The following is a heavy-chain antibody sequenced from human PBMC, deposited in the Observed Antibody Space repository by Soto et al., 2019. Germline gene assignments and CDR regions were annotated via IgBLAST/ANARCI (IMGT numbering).Heavy chain of an antibody. D-gene: IGHD3-3*01. CDR1: GYTFTSYG. CDR2: ISAYNGNT. CDR3: ARDLGYYDFWSGFGSDYGMDV. V-gene: IGHV1-18*04. J-gene: IGHJ6*02. Sequence: AASVKVSCKASGYTFTSYGISWVRQAPGQGLEWMGWISAYNGNTNYAQKLQGRVTMTTDTSTSTAYMELRSLRSDDTAVYYCARDLGYYDFWSGFGSDYGMDVWGQGTTVTVSS.